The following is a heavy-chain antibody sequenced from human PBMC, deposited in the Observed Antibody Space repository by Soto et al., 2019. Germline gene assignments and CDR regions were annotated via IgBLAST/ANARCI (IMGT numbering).Heavy chain of an antibody. J-gene: IGHJ4*02. CDR1: GYTFTSYY. D-gene: IGHD6-19*01. CDR2: INPSGGST. Sequence: QVQLVQSGAEVKKPGASVKVSCKASGYTFTSYYMHWVRQAPGQGLEWMGIINPSGGSTSYAQKFQGRVTMTRDTSTSTVDMELSSLRSEDTAVYYCARGVGSMRYSSGWVDYWGQGTLVTVSS. V-gene: IGHV1-46*01. CDR3: ARGVGSMRYSSGWVDY.